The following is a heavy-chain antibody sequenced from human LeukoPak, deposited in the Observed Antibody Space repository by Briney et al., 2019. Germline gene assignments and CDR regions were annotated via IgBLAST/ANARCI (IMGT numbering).Heavy chain of an antibody. CDR2: TSAYDPGDT. V-gene: IGHV1-18*01. Sequence: ASVKFSYKASGYNFNGFGLTWVRQAPGQGLKWIGWTSAYDPGDTTYAQSLQGRLTMTIEASTTTAYMELRSLRSDDTAVYYCARLARYHLLEASDTWGQGTMVTVSS. J-gene: IGHJ3*02. D-gene: IGHD2-2*01. CDR1: GYNFNGFG. CDR3: ARLARYHLLEASDT.